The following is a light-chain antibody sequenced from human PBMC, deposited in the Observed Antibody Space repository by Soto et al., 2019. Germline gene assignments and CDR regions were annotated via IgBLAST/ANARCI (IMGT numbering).Light chain of an antibody. V-gene: IGKV1-5*03. CDR3: QQYNSYSQT. Sequence: DIQMTQSPSTLSASVGDRVTITCRASQSISSWSAWYQQKPGKAPKLLIYKASSLESGVPSRFSGSGSGTDFALTISSLQPDDFATYYCQQYNSYSQTFGQGTKLEIK. CDR2: KAS. CDR1: QSISSW. J-gene: IGKJ2*01.